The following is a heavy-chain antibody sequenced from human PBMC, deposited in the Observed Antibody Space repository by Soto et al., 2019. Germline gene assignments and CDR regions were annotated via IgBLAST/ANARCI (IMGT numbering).Heavy chain of an antibody. CDR1: GGTFSSYA. D-gene: IGHD2-15*01. V-gene: IGHV1-69*13. CDR3: ARDGPERGSCLY. CDR2: IIPIFGTA. J-gene: IGHJ4*02. Sequence: ASVKVSCKASGGTFSSYAISWVRQAPGQGLEWMGGIIPIFGTANYAQKFQGRVTITADESTSTAYMELSSLRSEDTAVYYCARDGPERGSCLYWGQGILVTVSS.